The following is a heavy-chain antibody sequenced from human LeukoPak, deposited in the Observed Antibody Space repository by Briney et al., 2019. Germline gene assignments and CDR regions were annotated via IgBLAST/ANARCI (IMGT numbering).Heavy chain of an antibody. V-gene: IGHV3-74*01. D-gene: IGHD1-14*01. CDR3: ARDLHWNQLGL. Sequence: GGSLRLSCAASGFTFSSYWMIWVRQAPGKGLVWVSRINTDASSTTYADFVRGRFTISRDNAKSTLYLQMDSLRAEDTAVYYCARDLHWNQLGLWGQGTLVTVSS. CDR2: INTDASST. J-gene: IGHJ4*02. CDR1: GFTFSSYW.